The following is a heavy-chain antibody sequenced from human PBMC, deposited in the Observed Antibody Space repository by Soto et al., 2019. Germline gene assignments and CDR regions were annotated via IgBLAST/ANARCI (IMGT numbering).Heavy chain of an antibody. D-gene: IGHD1-26*01. J-gene: IGHJ6*02. CDR3: ARWEHEHGKMDV. Sequence: QVQLQQSGSGLVKPSQTLSLTCAISGDSVSSSSAAWTWIRQSPSRGLEWLGRTYYRSKWYNQYAVSVKRRIAINPATSKNQFSLQLNSVTPVDTAVYYCARWEHEHGKMDVWGRGTTVTVSS. CDR2: TYYRSKWYN. V-gene: IGHV6-1*01. CDR1: GDSVSSSSAA.